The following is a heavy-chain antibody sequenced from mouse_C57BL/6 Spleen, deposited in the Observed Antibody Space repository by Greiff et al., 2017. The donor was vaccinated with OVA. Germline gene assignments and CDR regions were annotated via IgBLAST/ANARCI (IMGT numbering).Heavy chain of an antibody. Sequence: VQLQQSGPELVKPGASVKISCKASGYSFTGYYMNWVKQSPEKSLEWIGEINPSTGGTTYNQKLNAKATLTVDKSSSTAYMQLKSLTSEDSSVYYCAKDFDYWGQGTTLTVSS. V-gene: IGHV1-42*01. CDR1: GYSFTGYY. CDR2: INPSTGGT. J-gene: IGHJ2*01. CDR3: AKDFDY.